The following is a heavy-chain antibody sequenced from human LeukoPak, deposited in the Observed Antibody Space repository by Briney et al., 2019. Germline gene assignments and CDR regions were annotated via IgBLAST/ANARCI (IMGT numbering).Heavy chain of an antibody. CDR1: GFPFSSYG. D-gene: IGHD3-9*01. Sequence: GRSLKLSCAASGFPFSSYGMAWVRQAPGKGLEWMAVISNDGTRKYYADSVKGRFTISRDNSKSTLYLQMNSLRVEDMAVYYCAKDLTELTLALNCWGQGTLVTVSS. CDR3: AKDLTELTLALNC. V-gene: IGHV3-30*18. J-gene: IGHJ4*02. CDR2: ISNDGTRK.